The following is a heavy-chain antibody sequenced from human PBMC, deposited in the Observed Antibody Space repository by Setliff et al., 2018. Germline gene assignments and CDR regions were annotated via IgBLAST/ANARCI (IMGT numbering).Heavy chain of an antibody. CDR1: GGSISSGDYY. Sequence: SETLSLTSTVSGGSISSGDYYWSWIRQPPGKGLEWIGYIYSSGSTYYNPSLKSRVSISVDTSKNQFSLKLSSVTAADTAVYYCARESRYYYDNLGTLDYWGQGTLVTVSS. CDR3: ARESRYYYDNLGTLDY. V-gene: IGHV4-30-4*08. CDR2: IYSSGST. D-gene: IGHD3-22*01. J-gene: IGHJ4*02.